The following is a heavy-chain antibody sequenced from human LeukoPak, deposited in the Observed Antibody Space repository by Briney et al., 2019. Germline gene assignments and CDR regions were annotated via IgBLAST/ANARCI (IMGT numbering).Heavy chain of an antibody. CDR3: ARGLDFDY. V-gene: IGHV6-1*01. Sequence: SQTLSLTCAISGDSVSNKNTAWNWIRQSPSGGLEWLGRTYYRSKWYNDYAVSVKSRITINPDTSKNQFALQLNSVTPEDTAVYYCARGLDFDYWGQGTLVTVSS. CDR1: GDSVSNKNTA. D-gene: IGHD3-16*01. CDR2: TYYRSKWYN. J-gene: IGHJ4*02.